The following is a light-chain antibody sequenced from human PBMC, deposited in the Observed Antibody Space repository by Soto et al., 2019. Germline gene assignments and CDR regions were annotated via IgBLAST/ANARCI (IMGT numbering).Light chain of an antibody. V-gene: IGKV1-5*03. Sequence: DIQMTQSPSTLSASVGDRVTITFRASQSISTWLAWYQQKPGKAPKLLIYKASSLESGVPSRFSGSGSGTEFTLTISSLQPDDFATYYCQQYNSYWMFGQGTKVEIK. CDR3: QQYNSYWM. CDR1: QSISTW. CDR2: KAS. J-gene: IGKJ1*01.